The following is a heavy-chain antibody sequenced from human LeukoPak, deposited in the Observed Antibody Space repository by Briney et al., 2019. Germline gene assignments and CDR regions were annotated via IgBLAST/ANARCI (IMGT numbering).Heavy chain of an antibody. V-gene: IGHV1-69*13. D-gene: IGHD3-3*01. CDR1: GGTFSSYA. CDR2: IIPIFGTA. CDR3: AREGRYDFWSGYPRFDP. J-gene: IGHJ5*02. Sequence: SVKVSCKASGGTFSSYAISWVRQAPGQGLEWMGGIIPIFGTANYAQKFQGRVTITADESTSTAYMELSSLRSEDTAVYYCAREGRYDFWSGYPRFDPWGQGTLVTVSS.